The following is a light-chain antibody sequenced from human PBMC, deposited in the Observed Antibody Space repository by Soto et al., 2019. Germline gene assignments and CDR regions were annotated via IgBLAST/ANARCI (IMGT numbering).Light chain of an antibody. V-gene: IGKV1-27*01. CDR3: QNYNSAPYA. J-gene: IGKJ2*01. Sequence: DIQMTQSPSSLSASVGDRVTITCRASQGSSTYVAWYQQKPGKVPTLLIYEASTLQSGVPSRFSGRGSGTDFTLTISRLQPEDVATYFCQNYNSAPYAFGQGTKLEI. CDR1: QGSSTY. CDR2: EAS.